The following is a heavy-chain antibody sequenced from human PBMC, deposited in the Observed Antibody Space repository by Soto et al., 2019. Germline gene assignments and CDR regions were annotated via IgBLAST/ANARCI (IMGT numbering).Heavy chain of an antibody. J-gene: IGHJ4*02. CDR2: ISSSAVST. Sequence: PGGSLRLSCAASGFTFSSYAMSWVRQAPGKGLEWVSTISSSAVSTYYADSVKGRFTVSRDNSKNTLYLQMNSLRAEDTAIYYCAKDLRNDYNPLDCWGQGTLVTVSS. CDR1: GFTFSSYA. V-gene: IGHV3-23*01. D-gene: IGHD4-4*01. CDR3: AKDLRNDYNPLDC.